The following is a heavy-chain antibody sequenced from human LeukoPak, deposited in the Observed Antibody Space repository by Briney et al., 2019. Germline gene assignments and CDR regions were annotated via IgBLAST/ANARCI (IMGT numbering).Heavy chain of an antibody. J-gene: IGHJ4*02. D-gene: IGHD3-22*01. Sequence: SGTLSLTCAASGGSISSSNWWSWVRQPPGKGLEWIGEIYHSGSTNYNPSLKSRVTISVDKSKNQFPLKLSSVTAADTAVYYCAKRVKYYYDTSGYLDYWGQGTLVTVSS. V-gene: IGHV4-4*02. CDR2: IYHSGST. CDR3: AKRVKYYYDTSGYLDY. CDR1: GGSISSSNW.